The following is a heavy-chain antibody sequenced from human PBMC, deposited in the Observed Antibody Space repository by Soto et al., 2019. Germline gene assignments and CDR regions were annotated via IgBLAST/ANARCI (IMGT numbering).Heavy chain of an antibody. D-gene: IGHD2-2*01. CDR1: GFTFSSYS. Sequence: EVQLVESGGGLVKPGGSLRLSCAASGFTFSSYSMNWVRQAPGKGLEWVSSISSSSSYIYYADSVKGRFTISRDNSKNSLYLQKNSLRGEDTAVYYCARDAMWLMSYYYGMDVWGQGTTVTVSS. CDR2: ISSSSSYI. V-gene: IGHV3-21*01. J-gene: IGHJ6*02. CDR3: ARDAMWLMSYYYGMDV.